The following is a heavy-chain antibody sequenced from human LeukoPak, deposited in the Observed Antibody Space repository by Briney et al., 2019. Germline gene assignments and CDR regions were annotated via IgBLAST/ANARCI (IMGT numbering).Heavy chain of an antibody. CDR2: ICYSGST. CDR1: GGSISSGGYY. V-gene: IGHV4-31*03. J-gene: IGHJ4*02. CDR3: ARAVGYTAMVYFDY. Sequence: SSQTLSLTCTVSGGSISSGGYYWSWIRQHPGKGPEWIGYICYSGSTYYNPSLKSRVTISVDTSKNQFSLKLSSVTAADTAVYYCARAVGYTAMVYFDYWGQGTLVTVSS. D-gene: IGHD5-18*01.